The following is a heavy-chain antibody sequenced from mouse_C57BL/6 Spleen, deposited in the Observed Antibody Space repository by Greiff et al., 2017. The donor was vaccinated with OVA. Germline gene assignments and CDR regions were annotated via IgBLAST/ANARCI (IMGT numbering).Heavy chain of an antibody. Sequence: VQLQQPGAELVRPGSSVKLSCKASGYTFTSYWMDWVKQRPGQGLEWIGNIYPSDSETHYNQKFKDKATLTVDKSSSTAYMQLSSLTSEDAADYYGARSQLDYAMDYWGQGTSVTVSS. J-gene: IGHJ4*01. CDR1: GYTFTSYW. D-gene: IGHD6-1*01. V-gene: IGHV1-61*01. CDR2: IYPSDSET. CDR3: ARSQLDYAMDY.